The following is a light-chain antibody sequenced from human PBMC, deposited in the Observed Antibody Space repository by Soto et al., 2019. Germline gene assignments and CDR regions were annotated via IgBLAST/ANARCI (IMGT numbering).Light chain of an antibody. CDR2: GAS. CDR1: QSVTSN. Sequence: IVMTQSPATLSVSPGERATLSCRDGQSVTSNLAWYQQKPGQPPRRLIYGASTRATGIPARFSGSGSGTEFTLTISSLQSEDFAVYYCQQYYNWPLTFGGGTKVDIK. J-gene: IGKJ4*01. CDR3: QQYYNWPLT. V-gene: IGKV3-15*01.